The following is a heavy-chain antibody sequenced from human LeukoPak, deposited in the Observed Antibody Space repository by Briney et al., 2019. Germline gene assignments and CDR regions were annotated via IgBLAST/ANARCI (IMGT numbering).Heavy chain of an antibody. V-gene: IGHV3-30*04. J-gene: IGHJ4*02. CDR3: ASLMAAEDY. Sequence: GSLRLSCAASGFTFSSYAMHWVRQAPGKGLEWVAVISYDGSNKYYADSVKGRFTISRDNSKNTPYLQMNSLRAEDTAVYYCASLMAAEDYWGQGTLVTVSS. CDR1: GFTFSSYA. CDR2: ISYDGSNK. D-gene: IGHD2-8*01.